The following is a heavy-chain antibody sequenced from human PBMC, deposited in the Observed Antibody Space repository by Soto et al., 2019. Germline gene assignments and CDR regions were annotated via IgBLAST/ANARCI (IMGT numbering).Heavy chain of an antibody. Sequence: SETLSLTCAVSGGSISSSNWWSWVRQPPGRGLEWIGEIYHSGSTNYNPSLKSRVTISVDKSKNQFSLKLSSVTAADTAVYYCARSGIAAAGPLDYWGQGTLVT. CDR2: IYHSGST. CDR3: ARSGIAAAGPLDY. CDR1: GGSISSSNW. V-gene: IGHV4-4*02. D-gene: IGHD6-13*01. J-gene: IGHJ4*02.